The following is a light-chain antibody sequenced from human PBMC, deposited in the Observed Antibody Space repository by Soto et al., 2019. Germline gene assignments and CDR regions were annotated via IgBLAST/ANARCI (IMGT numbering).Light chain of an antibody. J-gene: IGKJ2*01. V-gene: IGKV1-39*01. CDR3: QQTFSAPVT. CDR1: QSISCY. Sequence: DVQMTQSPSSLSASVGDRLTITCRESQSISCYLNWYQQKPGEAPKILIYAASTLQSGVPSRFSGRGSGPDFSLTISSLQPEDFATYYCQQTFSAPVTFGQGTRLEIK. CDR2: AAS.